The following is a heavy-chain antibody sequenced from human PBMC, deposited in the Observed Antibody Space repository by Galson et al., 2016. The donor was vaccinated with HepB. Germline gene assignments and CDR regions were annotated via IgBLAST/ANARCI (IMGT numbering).Heavy chain of an antibody. Sequence: SLRLSCAASGFTFGTFAMSWVRQAPGKGLEWVSAISGSGGATFYADSVKGRFTISRDNSKNTLYLQMNSLRAEDTAVYYCAKEARGCSSTTCYYDYGVDVWGQGTLVTVSS. CDR2: ISGSGGAT. CDR3: AKEARGCSSTTCYYDYGVDV. D-gene: IGHD2-2*01. V-gene: IGHV3-23*01. J-gene: IGHJ6*02. CDR1: GFTFGTFA.